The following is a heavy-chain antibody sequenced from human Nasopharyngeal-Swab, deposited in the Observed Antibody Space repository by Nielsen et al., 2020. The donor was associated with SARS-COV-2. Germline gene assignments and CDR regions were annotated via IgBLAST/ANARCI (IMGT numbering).Heavy chain of an antibody. J-gene: IGHJ4*02. D-gene: IGHD6-19*01. CDR2: IYPGDSDT. Sequence: GGSLRLSCKGSGYSFTSYWIGWVRQLPGKGLEWMGIIYPGDSDTRYSPSFQGQVTISADKSISTAYLQWSSLKASDTAMYYCARLDHSSGLDYWGQGTLVTVSS. CDR3: ARLDHSSGLDY. V-gene: IGHV5-51*01. CDR1: GYSFTSYW.